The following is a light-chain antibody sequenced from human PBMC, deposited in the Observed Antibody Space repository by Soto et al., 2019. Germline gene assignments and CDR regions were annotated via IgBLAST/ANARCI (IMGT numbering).Light chain of an antibody. Sequence: EIVLTQSPATLSLSPGERATLSCRASKSVSSYLAWYQQKPGQAPRLLIYDASHRATGIPARFSGSGSGTDSTLTTSTLEPDDFAVYYCQQRNNWPPITFGQGTRLVIK. J-gene: IGKJ5*01. CDR1: KSVSSY. CDR2: DAS. V-gene: IGKV3-11*01. CDR3: QQRNNWPPIT.